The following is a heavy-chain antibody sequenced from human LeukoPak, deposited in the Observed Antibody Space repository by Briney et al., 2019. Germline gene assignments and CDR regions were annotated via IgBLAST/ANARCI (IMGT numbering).Heavy chain of an antibody. J-gene: IGHJ4*02. D-gene: IGHD3-22*01. Sequence: PGGSLRLSCAASGFTFSGSAMHWVRQASGKGLEWVGRIRSKANSYATAYAASVKGRFTISRDDSKNTAYLQMNSLKTEDTAVYYCIIPINYYDSSGYYSPFGYWGQGTLVTVSS. CDR3: IIPINYYDSSGYYSPFGY. CDR1: GFTFSGSA. V-gene: IGHV3-73*01. CDR2: IRSKANSYAT.